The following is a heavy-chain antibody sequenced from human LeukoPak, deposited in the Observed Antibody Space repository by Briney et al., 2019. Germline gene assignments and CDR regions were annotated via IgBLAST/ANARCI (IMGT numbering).Heavy chain of an antibody. V-gene: IGHV4-39*01. D-gene: IGHD6-19*01. CDR3: ARHASVDGNWPRPLDY. CDR2: IYYSGST. Sequence: KPSETLSLTCTVSGGSISSSNYYWGWIQQPPGKGLEWIGNIYYSGSTYYKPSLKTRVTISVDTSKNQFSLKLTSVTAADTAVYYCARHASVDGNWPRPLDYWGQGSLVTVSS. J-gene: IGHJ4*02. CDR1: GGSISSSNYY.